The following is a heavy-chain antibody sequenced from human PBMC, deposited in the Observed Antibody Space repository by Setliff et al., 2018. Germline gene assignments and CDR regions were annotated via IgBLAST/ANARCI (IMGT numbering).Heavy chain of an antibody. J-gene: IGHJ3*02. CDR1: GYSSSNYW. Sequence: PGESLKISCQCSGYSSSNYWIGWVRQMPGKGLEWVGIIYLGDSDTRYSPSFQGQVTMSADKSINTAYLQWSSLKASDTAMYCARLGAPASHDAFDIWGQGTMVTVSS. D-gene: IGHD6-25*01. CDR2: IYLGDSDT. V-gene: IGHV5-51*01. CDR3: ARLGAPASHDAFDI.